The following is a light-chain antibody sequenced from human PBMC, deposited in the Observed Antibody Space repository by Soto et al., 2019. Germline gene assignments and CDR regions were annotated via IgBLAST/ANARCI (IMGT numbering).Light chain of an antibody. Sequence: QLVLTQSPSASASLGASVKLTCTLSSGHSSYGIAWHQQQPEKGPRYLMKLNSDGSHSRGDGIPDRFSGSSSGAERYLTISSRQSEDEGDYYCQTWVTGIRVFGGGTKLTVL. CDR3: QTWVTGIRV. CDR1: SGHSSYG. J-gene: IGLJ3*02. V-gene: IGLV4-69*01. CDR2: LNSDGSH.